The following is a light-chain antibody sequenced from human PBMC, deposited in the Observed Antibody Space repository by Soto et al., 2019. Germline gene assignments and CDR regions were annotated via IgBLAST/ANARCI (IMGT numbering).Light chain of an antibody. CDR2: DAS. CDR3: QQYDNLLYT. CDR1: QDISNY. J-gene: IGKJ2*01. Sequence: DIQMTQSPSSLSASVGDRVTITCQASQDISNYLNWYQQKPGKAPKLLIYDASNLEKGVPSRFIGSGSGTDFTFTISSLQPEDIATDYCQQYDNLLYTFGQGTKLEIK. V-gene: IGKV1-33*01.